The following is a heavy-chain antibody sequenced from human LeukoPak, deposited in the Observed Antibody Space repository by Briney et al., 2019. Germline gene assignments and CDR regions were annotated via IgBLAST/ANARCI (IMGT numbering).Heavy chain of an antibody. CDR3: VRGLRSGSNYFFYGMDV. J-gene: IGHJ6*04. Sequence: SETLSLTCTVSGYSINNGYFWGWIRQPPGKGLEYIGTVFHSGDTSYNPSLKSRVTISLDTSTNEISLKLRSATAADTAVYYCVRGLRSGSNYFFYGMDVWGKGTTVTVSS. V-gene: IGHV4-38-2*02. D-gene: IGHD3-10*01. CDR2: VFHSGDT. CDR1: GYSINNGYF.